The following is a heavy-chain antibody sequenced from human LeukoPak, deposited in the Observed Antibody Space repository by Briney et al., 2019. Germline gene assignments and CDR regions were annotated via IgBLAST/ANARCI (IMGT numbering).Heavy chain of an antibody. CDR1: GGSFSGYY. J-gene: IGHJ6*03. D-gene: IGHD4-17*01. Sequence: SETLSLTCAVSGGSFSGYYWSWIRQPPGKGLEWIGEINHSGSTKYYPSLKSRVTIFTNTSNNQFPLKLSTGTTADMAVYYCARIPTAFYYYYMDVWGKATTVTV. CDR2: INHSGST. CDR3: ARIPTAFYYYYMDV. V-gene: IGHV4-34*01.